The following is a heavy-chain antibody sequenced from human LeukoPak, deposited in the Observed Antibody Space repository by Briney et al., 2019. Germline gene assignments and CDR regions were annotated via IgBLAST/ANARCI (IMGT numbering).Heavy chain of an antibody. D-gene: IGHD3-16*02. CDR2: IRYDGSNK. CDR3: ASQLYDYVWGSYLY. CDR1: GFTFSSYG. V-gene: IGHV3-30*02. J-gene: IGHJ4*02. Sequence: PGGSLRLSCAASGFTFSSYGMHWVRQAPGKGLEWVAFIRYDGSNKYYADSVKGRFTISRDNSKNTLYLQMNSLRAEDTAVYYCASQLYDYVWGSYLYWGQGTLVTVSS.